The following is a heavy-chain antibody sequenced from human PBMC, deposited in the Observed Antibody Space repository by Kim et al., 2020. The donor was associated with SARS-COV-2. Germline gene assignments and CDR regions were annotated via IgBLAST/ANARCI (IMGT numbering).Heavy chain of an antibody. CDR1: GDPITSSSYY. J-gene: IGHJ3*01. Sequence: SETLSLTCTVSGDPITSSSYYWGWIRQSPGKGLEWIGSVYYSGSTYYNPSLKSRITISVDTSKNQFSLRLSSVTAADTAVYYCARRVPWIVAVSHAF. V-gene: IGHV4-39*01. D-gene: IGHD3-22*01. CDR2: VYYSGST. CDR3: ARRVPWIVAVSHAF.